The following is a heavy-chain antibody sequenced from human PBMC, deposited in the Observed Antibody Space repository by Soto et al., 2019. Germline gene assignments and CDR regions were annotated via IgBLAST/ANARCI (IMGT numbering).Heavy chain of an antibody. V-gene: IGHV3-30-3*01. Sequence: QTGGSLRLSCAASGFTFSSYAMRWVRQAPGKGLEWVAVISYDGSNKYYADSVKGRFTISRDNSKNTLYLQMNSLRAEDTAVYYCARGVSNRLLGTISIAAAGLDDYWGQGTLVTVSS. CDR2: ISYDGSNK. D-gene: IGHD6-13*01. CDR1: GFTFSSYA. J-gene: IGHJ4*02. CDR3: ARGVSNRLLGTISIAAAGLDDY.